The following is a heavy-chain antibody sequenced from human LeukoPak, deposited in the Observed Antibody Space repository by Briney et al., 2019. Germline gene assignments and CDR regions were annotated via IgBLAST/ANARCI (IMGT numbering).Heavy chain of an antibody. J-gene: IGHJ4*02. CDR3: AKGSYYDSSGSFYFDY. V-gene: IGHV3-23*01. CDR2: ISGSGDNT. CDR1: RFSFSSYS. Sequence: GGSLRLSCAASRFSFSSYSMSWVRQAPGKGLEWVSGISGSGDNTYYADSVKGRFTISRDNSKNTLYVQVNSLGTEDTAAYYCAKGSYYDSSGSFYFDYWGQGTLVTVSS. D-gene: IGHD3-22*01.